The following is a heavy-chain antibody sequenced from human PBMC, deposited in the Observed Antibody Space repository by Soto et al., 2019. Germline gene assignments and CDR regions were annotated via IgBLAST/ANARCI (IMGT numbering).Heavy chain of an antibody. CDR3: ARRRGNYPITEFLQY. V-gene: IGHV1-2*02. D-gene: IGHD3-10*01. Sequence: QVQLVQSGAEVKRPGASVNVSCETSGYTFIGYYVHWVRQVPGQGLEWMGWINPNNGGTKYAQRFQGRLTMTRDTSINTAYMELSRLTTDDTAVYYCARRRGNYPITEFLQYWGQGTLITVSS. CDR2: INPNNGGT. J-gene: IGHJ1*01. CDR1: GYTFIGYY.